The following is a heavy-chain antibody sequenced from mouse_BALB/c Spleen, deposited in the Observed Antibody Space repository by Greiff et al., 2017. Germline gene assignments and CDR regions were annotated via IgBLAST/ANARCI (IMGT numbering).Heavy chain of an antibody. CDR2: ISYDGSN. CDR3: ARAITTASWFAY. Sequence: DVQLQESGPGLVKPSQSLSLTCSVTGYSITSDYYWNWIRQFPGNKLEWMGYISYDGSNNYNPSLKNRISITRDTSKNQFFLKLNSVTTEDTATYYCARAITTASWFAYWGQGTLVTVSA. J-gene: IGHJ3*01. V-gene: IGHV3-6*02. CDR1: GYSITSDYY. D-gene: IGHD1-2*01.